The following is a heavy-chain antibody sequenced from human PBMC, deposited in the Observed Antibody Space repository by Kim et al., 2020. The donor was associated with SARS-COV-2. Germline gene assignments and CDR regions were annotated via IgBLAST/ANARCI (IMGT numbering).Heavy chain of an antibody. CDR3: ASGGPTVAGSAIDQ. CDR1: GYTFTDYY. CDR2: MNPKSGDT. V-gene: IGHV1-2*02. Sequence: ASVKVSCKASGYTFTDYYMHWVRQAPGHGLECMGWMNPKSGDTKYAQHFQGRVTMTRDTSINTAYMELSRLTSDDTAVYYCASGGPTVAGSAIDQWGQGT. D-gene: IGHD6-19*01. J-gene: IGHJ4*02.